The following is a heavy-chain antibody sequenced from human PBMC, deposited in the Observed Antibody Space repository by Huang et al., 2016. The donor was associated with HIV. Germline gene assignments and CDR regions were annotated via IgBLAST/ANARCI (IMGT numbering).Heavy chain of an antibody. CDR3: ARDPKEGLDV. J-gene: IGHJ6*02. CDR2: INPSGGHT. CDR1: GFTFTSYF. Sequence: QAQLVQSGAEMKKPGASVKVSCKASGFTFTSYFFHWVRQAPGQGPEWMAMINPSGGHTDYSQKFKGRVIVTRDTSTSTVYIEMSSLRSEDTAVYYCARDPKEGLDVWGQGTTVIVSS. V-gene: IGHV1-46*01.